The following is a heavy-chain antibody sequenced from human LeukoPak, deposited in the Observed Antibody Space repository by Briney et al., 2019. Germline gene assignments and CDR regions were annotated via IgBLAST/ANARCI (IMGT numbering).Heavy chain of an antibody. V-gene: IGHV4-59*11. CDR3: ARDLVTVTKGFDI. D-gene: IGHD4-17*01. Sequence: PSETLSLTCTVSGDSFSSHYWTWIRQPPGKGLEWIGYISYIGSTNYSPSLKSRVTISIDTSKNQFSLKLASATAADTAVYYCARDLVTVTKGFDIWGQGTMVSVSS. J-gene: IGHJ3*02. CDR1: GDSFSSHY. CDR2: ISYIGST.